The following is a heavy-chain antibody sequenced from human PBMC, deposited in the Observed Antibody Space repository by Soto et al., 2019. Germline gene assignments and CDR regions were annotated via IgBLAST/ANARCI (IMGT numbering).Heavy chain of an antibody. CDR1: GYTFTSYG. CDR2: ISAYNGNT. Sequence: GASVKVFCKASGYTFTSYGISWVRQAPGQGLEWMGWISAYNGNTNYAQKLQGRVTMTTDTSTSTAYMELRSLRSDDTAVYYCAGGRLVTIFGVVTIDAFDIWGQGTMVTVSS. V-gene: IGHV1-18*01. J-gene: IGHJ3*02. CDR3: AGGRLVTIFGVVTIDAFDI. D-gene: IGHD3-3*01.